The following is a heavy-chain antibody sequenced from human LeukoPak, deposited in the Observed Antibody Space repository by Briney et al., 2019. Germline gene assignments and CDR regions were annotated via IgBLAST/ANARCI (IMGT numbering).Heavy chain of an antibody. CDR3: ARVPRSGGSIDY. Sequence: GGSLRLSCAASGFTFDDYAMHWVRQAPGKGLEWVSGISWNSGSIGYADSVKGRFTISRDNAKNSLYVQMNNLRAEDTAVYYCARVPRSGGSIDYWGQGTLVTVSS. CDR1: GFTFDDYA. D-gene: IGHD6-19*01. V-gene: IGHV3-9*01. CDR2: ISWNSGSI. J-gene: IGHJ4*02.